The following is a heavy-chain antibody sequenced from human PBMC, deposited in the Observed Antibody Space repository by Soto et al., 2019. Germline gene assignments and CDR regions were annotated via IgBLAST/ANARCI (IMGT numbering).Heavy chain of an antibody. CDR2: IIPVVSTT. V-gene: IGHV1-69*06. D-gene: IGHD5-18*01. CDR1: GGIFSSYA. Sequence: QVLLVQSGAEVKKPGSSVKVSCKASGGIFSSYAINWVRQAPGQGLEWLGGIIPVVSTTNYAQKCQGRVTITADRYTSTAYMELSSLRSEDSAVYYCTSGGDRAMVSLPYWGQGSLVTVSS. CDR3: TSGGDRAMVSLPY. J-gene: IGHJ4*02.